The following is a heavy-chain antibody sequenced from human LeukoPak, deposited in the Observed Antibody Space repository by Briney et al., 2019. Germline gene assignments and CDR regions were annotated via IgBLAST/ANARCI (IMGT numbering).Heavy chain of an antibody. J-gene: IGHJ4*02. D-gene: IGHD5/OR15-5a*01. V-gene: IGHV3-23*01. Sequence: GGSLRLSCAAYGFTFSSSAMSWVRQAPGKGLEWVSAISGSGGGTFYADSVKGRFTISRDNSKNTLYLQMNSLRAEDTAVYYCAKDLRGHPFDYWGQGTLVTVSS. CDR2: ISGSGGGT. CDR1: GFTFSSSA. CDR3: AKDLRGHPFDY.